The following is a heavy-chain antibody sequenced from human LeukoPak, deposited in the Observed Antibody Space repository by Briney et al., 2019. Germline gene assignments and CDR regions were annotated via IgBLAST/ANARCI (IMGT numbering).Heavy chain of an antibody. J-gene: IGHJ6*03. CDR1: GYSISSGYY. Sequence: SETLSLTCTVSGYSISSGYYWAWIRQPPGKGLEWIGSIYHSGSTYYNPSLKSRVTISLDMSKSQFSLRLRSVTAADTAVYYCARDSPYYYGSGTPNYYYTDVWGKGTTVTVSS. V-gene: IGHV4-38-2*02. CDR2: IYHSGST. CDR3: ARDSPYYYGSGTPNYYYTDV. D-gene: IGHD3-10*01.